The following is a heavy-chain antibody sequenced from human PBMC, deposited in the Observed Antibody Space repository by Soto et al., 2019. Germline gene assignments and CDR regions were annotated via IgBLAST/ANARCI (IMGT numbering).Heavy chain of an antibody. CDR1: GYSFISYW. CDR3: ARIIGYCRNNDCSWTFDI. Sequence: GESLKISCKTSGYSFISYWVAWVRQKPGKGLEWMGTFYPGDSTSSYSPSFQGQVTISVDKSISTAYLHLSSLKASDTAMYYCARIIGYCRNNDCSWTFDIWGQGTTVTVSS. J-gene: IGHJ3*02. CDR2: FYPGDSTS. V-gene: IGHV5-51*01. D-gene: IGHD2-2*03.